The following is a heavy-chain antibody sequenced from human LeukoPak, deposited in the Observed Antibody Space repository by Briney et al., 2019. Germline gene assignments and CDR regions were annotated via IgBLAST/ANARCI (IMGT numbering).Heavy chain of an antibody. J-gene: IGHJ4*02. CDR3: ATVPDSGSYSEGAY. Sequence: ASVKVSCKVSGCTFTDYYMHWVQQAPGKGLEWMGLVDPEDGETIYAEKFQGRVTITADTSTDTAYMELSSLRSEDTAVYYCATVPDSGSYSEGAYWGQGTLVTVSS. V-gene: IGHV1-69-2*01. CDR1: GCTFTDYY. D-gene: IGHD1-26*01. CDR2: VDPEDGET.